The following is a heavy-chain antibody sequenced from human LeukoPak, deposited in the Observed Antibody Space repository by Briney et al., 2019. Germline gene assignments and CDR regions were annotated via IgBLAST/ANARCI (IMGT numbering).Heavy chain of an antibody. D-gene: IGHD1-26*01. J-gene: IGHJ4*02. V-gene: IGHV3-23*01. CDR3: AKLEWELPIYYFDY. Sequence: GGSLRLSCAASGFTFSSYAMSWVRQAPGKGLEWVSAISGSGDSTYYADSVKGRFTISRDNSKNTLYLQMNSLRAEDTAVYYCAKLEWELPIYYFDYWGQGTLVTVSS. CDR1: GFTFSSYA. CDR2: ISGSGDST.